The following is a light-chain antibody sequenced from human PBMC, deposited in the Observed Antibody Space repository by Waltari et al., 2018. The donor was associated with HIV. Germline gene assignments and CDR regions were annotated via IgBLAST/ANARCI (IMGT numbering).Light chain of an antibody. CDR3: SSYTTRSTPDPNWV. J-gene: IGLJ3*02. V-gene: IGLV2-14*01. CDR1: SSDVGGYHY. CDR2: EVS. Sequence: QSALTQPASVSGSPGQSITIPCTGTSSDVGGYHYVSWYQQHPGKAPKLMIFEVSNRPSGVSNRFSGSKSVNTASLTISGLQAEDEADYYCSSYTTRSTPDPNWVFGGGTKLTVL.